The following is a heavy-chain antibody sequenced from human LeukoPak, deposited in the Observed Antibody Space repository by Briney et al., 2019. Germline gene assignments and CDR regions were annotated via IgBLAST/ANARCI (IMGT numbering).Heavy chain of an antibody. D-gene: IGHD6-13*01. CDR3: ATALAAAGAFFDY. CDR2: FDPEDGET. CDR1: GYTLTELS. Sequence: ASVEVSCKVSGYTLTELSMHWVRQAPGKGLEWMGGFDPEDGETIYAQKFQGRVTMTEDTSTDTAYMELSSLRSEDTAVYYCATALAAAGAFFDYWGQGTLVTVSS. J-gene: IGHJ4*02. V-gene: IGHV1-24*01.